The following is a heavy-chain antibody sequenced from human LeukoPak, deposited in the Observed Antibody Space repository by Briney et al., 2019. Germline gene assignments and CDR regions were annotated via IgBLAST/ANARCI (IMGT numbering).Heavy chain of an antibody. CDR2: MNPNSGNT. Sequence: ASVKVSCKASGYTFTSYDINWVRQATGQGLEWMGWMNPNSGNTGYAQKFQGRVTITRNTSISTAYMELSSLRSEDTAVYYCARARAYCSSTSCYSGASYYYYYMDVWGKGTTVTVSS. J-gene: IGHJ6*03. CDR1: GYTFTSYD. D-gene: IGHD2-2*01. V-gene: IGHV1-8*03. CDR3: ARARAYCSSTSCYSGASYYYYYMDV.